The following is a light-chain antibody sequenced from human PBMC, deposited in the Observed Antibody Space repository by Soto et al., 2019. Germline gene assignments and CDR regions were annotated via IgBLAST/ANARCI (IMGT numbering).Light chain of an antibody. CDR1: QGISSY. V-gene: IGKV1-9*01. CDR3: QQYNTT. CDR2: DAS. Sequence: DIQLTQSPSFLSASVGDRVTITCRASQGISSYLAWYQQKPGTSPKLLIYDASTLQSGVPSSFSGSGSETEFTLTISSLQPEDFATYYCQQYNTTFGQGTKLEIK. J-gene: IGKJ2*01.